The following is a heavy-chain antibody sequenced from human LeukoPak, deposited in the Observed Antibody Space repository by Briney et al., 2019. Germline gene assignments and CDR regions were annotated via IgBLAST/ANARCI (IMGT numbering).Heavy chain of an antibody. J-gene: IGHJ4*02. CDR3: AKGRWLQNYFDY. Sequence: PGGSLRLSCAASGFAFSSYAMSWVLQPPGKGLEWVSVISRRDDYTYYADSVKGRFTISRDNSKNTLYLQMNTLRAEDTAVYYCAKGRWLQNYFDYWGQGTLVTVSS. V-gene: IGHV3-23*01. CDR1: GFAFSSYA. D-gene: IGHD5-24*01. CDR2: ISRRDDYT.